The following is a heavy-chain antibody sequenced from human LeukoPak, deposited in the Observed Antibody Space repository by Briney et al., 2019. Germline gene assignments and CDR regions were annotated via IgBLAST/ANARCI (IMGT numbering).Heavy chain of an antibody. Sequence: GGSLRLSCAASGFAFSDYYMSWIRQAPGKGLEWVSSINSGRNYIYYADSVKGRFTISRDNAKNSLYLQMNSLRAEDTAIYYCARGGFCSGTSCYFWFDFWGQGTLVTVSS. V-gene: IGHV3-11*06. D-gene: IGHD2-15*01. J-gene: IGHJ4*02. CDR1: GFAFSDYY. CDR2: INSGRNYI. CDR3: ARGGFCSGTSCYFWFDF.